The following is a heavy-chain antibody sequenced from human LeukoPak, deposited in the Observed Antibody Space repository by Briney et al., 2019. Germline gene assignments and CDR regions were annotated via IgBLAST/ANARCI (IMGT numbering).Heavy chain of an antibody. J-gene: IGHJ4*02. D-gene: IGHD3-22*01. V-gene: IGHV1-69*05. Sequence: GSSVKVSCKASGGTFSSYAISWVRQAPGQGLDWMGRIMPIFGTANYAQKFQGRVTITTDESTSTAYTELSSLRSEDTAVYYCARDSYYYDSSGYFGYWGQGTLVTVSS. CDR2: IMPIFGTA. CDR1: GGTFSSYA. CDR3: ARDSYYYDSSGYFGY.